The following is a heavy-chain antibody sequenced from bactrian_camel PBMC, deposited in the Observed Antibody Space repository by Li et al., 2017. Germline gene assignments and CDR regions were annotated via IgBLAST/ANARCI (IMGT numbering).Heavy chain of an antibody. D-gene: IGHD2*01. J-gene: IGHJ4*01. V-gene: IGHV3S40*01. CDR1: GYTFSRNY. Sequence: DVQLVESGGGSVQTGGSLRLSCAASGYTFSRNYVAWFRQSPGKEREGVDALGDGRSYYADSVGGRFTISQDNAKNTVYLQMNSLNPEDTAMYYCVTNFGPYCSGPYLERRANFMGQGTQVTVS. CDR2: LGDGRS.